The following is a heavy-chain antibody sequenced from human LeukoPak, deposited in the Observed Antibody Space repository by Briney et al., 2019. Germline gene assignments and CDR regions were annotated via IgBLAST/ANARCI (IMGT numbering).Heavy chain of an antibody. D-gene: IGHD3-10*01. J-gene: IGHJ4*02. CDR3: AKEPQTYYYGAGSCPDYFDY. Sequence: GGCLRLSCAASRPTLNSYGMHWVRQAPGKGREWVAVISYVGNNKYYADSGKGLFTISRDNSMNTLYLQMNSLRAEDTAVYYCAKEPQTYYYGAGSCPDYFDYWGQGTLVTVSS. CDR1: RPTLNSYG. V-gene: IGHV3-30*18. CDR2: ISYVGNNK.